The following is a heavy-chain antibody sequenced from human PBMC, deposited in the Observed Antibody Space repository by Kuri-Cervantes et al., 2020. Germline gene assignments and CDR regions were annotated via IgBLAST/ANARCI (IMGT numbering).Heavy chain of an antibody. J-gene: IGHJ6*02. Sequence: GESLKISCAASGFTLSSYAMSWVRQAPGKGLEWVSTLSGSGRNTYYADSVKGRFTISRDNSKNTLYLQMNSLRAEDTAVYYCARDLHTGGLYDILTGYYYYYYGMDVWGQGTTVTVSS. D-gene: IGHD3-9*01. CDR3: ARDLHTGGLYDILTGYYYYYYGMDV. V-gene: IGHV3-23*01. CDR2: LSGSGRNT. CDR1: GFTLSSYA.